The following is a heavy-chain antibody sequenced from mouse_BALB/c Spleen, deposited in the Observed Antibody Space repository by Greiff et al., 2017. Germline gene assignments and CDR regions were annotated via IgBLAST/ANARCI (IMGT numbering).Heavy chain of an antibody. D-gene: IGHD2-1*01. CDR1: GFTFSSYG. J-gene: IGHJ3*01. V-gene: IGHV5-6*01. CDR2: ISSGGSYT. CDR3: ARHGAYGNYVRFAY. Sequence: EVKLMESGGDLVKPGGSLKLSCAASGFTFSSYGMSWVRQTPDKRLEWVATISSGGSYTYYPDSVKGRFTISRDNAKNTLYLQMSSLKSEDTAMYYCARHGAYGNYVRFAYWGQGTLVTVSA.